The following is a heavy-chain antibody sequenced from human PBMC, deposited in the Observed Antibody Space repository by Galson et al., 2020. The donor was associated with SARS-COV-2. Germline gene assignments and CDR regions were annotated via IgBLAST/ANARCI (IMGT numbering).Heavy chain of an antibody. J-gene: IGHJ6*02. D-gene: IGHD6-25*01. V-gene: IGHV3-23*01. CDR1: GFTFSSYA. Sequence: GGSLRLSCAASGFTFSSYAMSWVRQAPGKELEWVSAISCSGGSTYYADSVKGRFTISRDNSKNTLYLQLNSLRAEDTAVYYCAGGLYSSGWFYYYYYGMDVWGQGATVTVAS. CDR2: ISCSGGST. CDR3: AGGLYSSGWFYYYYYGMDV.